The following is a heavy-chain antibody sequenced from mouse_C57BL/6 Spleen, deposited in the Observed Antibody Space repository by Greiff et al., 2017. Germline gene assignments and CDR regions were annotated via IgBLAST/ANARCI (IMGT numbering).Heavy chain of an antibody. CDR3: TGDGYHGGFDY. CDR1: GFTFSDAW. J-gene: IGHJ2*01. D-gene: IGHD2-3*01. V-gene: IGHV6-6*01. Sequence: EVMLVESGGGLVQPGGSMKLSCAASGFTFSDAWMDWVRQSPEKGLEWVAEIRNKANNHATYYAESVKGRFTISRDDSKSSVYLQMNSLRAEDTGIYYCTGDGYHGGFDYWGQGTTLTVSS. CDR2: IRNKANNHAT.